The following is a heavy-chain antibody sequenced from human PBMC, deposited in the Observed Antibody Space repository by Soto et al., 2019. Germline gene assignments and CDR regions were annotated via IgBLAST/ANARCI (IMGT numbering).Heavy chain of an antibody. CDR2: ISGSGGST. V-gene: IGHV3-23*01. Sequence: GGSLRLSCAASGFTFSSYAMSWVRQAPGKGLEWVSAISGSGGSTYYADSVKGRFTISRDNSKNTLYLQMNSLRAEDTAVYYCAKSHKIYDSSGYSDYWGQGTLVTVSS. D-gene: IGHD3-22*01. CDR1: GFTFSSYA. CDR3: AKSHKIYDSSGYSDY. J-gene: IGHJ4*02.